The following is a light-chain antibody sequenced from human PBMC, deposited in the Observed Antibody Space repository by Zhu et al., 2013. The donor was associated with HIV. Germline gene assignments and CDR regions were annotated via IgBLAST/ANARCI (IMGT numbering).Light chain of an antibody. Sequence: DIQMTQSPSTLSASVGDRVTITCRASQSINTWLAWYQQKAGKAPNLLIYEASTLESGVPLRFSGSGSGTDFTLTISSLQPEDFATYYCQHYHDYPLTFGGGTEVEI. CDR1: QSINTW. CDR2: EAS. J-gene: IGKJ4*01. V-gene: IGKV1-5*03. CDR3: QHYHDYPLT.